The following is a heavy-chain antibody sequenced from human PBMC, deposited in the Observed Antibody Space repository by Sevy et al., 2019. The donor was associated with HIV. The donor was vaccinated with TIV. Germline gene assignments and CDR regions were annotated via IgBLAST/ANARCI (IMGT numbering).Heavy chain of an antibody. CDR1: GGFISNSNYF. CDR3: ARHWGDSTGNSPRPLRH. Sequence: SETLSLTCTVSGGFISNSNYFWGWIRQPPGKGLEWIGNIYYSGTTDYNPSLKSRVTISVDTSKNQFSLKLSSVTASDTAVYYCARHWGDSTGNSPRPLRHWGQGTLVTVSS. V-gene: IGHV4-39*01. CDR2: IYYSGTT. J-gene: IGHJ4*02. D-gene: IGHD3-22*01.